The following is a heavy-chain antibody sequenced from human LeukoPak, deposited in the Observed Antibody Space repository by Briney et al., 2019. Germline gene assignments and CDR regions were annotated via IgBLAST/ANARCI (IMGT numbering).Heavy chain of an antibody. CDR2: IKQDGSEK. CDR1: GFTFSSYW. V-gene: IGHV3-7*01. CDR3: ARDLTYYYDSSGYYRPFLGFDY. D-gene: IGHD3-22*01. Sequence: PGGSLRLSCAVSGFTFSSYWMTWVRQAPGKGLEWVANIKQDGSEKYYVDSVKGRFTISRDNAKNTLYLQMNSLRAEDTAVYYCARDLTYYYDSSGYYRPFLGFDYWGQGTLVTVSS. J-gene: IGHJ4*02.